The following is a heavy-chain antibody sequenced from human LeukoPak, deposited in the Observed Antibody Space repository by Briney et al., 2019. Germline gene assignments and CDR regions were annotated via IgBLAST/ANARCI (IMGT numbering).Heavy chain of an antibody. V-gene: IGHV3-48*01. CDR1: GFTFSSYS. D-gene: IGHD4-17*01. J-gene: IGHJ4*02. CDR2: ISSSSSTI. CDR3: ARDAGTVTTGFDY. Sequence: GGSLRLSCAASGFTFSSYSMNWVRQAPGKGLEWVSYISSSSSTIYYADSVKGRFTISRDNAKNSLYLQMNSLRAEDTAVYYCARDAGTVTTGFDYWGQGALATVSS.